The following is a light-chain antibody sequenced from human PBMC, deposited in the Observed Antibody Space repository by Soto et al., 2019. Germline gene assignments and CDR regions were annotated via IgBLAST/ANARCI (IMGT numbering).Light chain of an antibody. CDR2: GAS. Sequence: EIVLTQSPGTQSLSPGERATLSCRASQSVSSSYLAWYQQKPGQAPRLLIYGASSRATGIPDRFSGSGSGTDFTLTISRLEPEDFAVYYCQLWAFGQGTKLEIK. J-gene: IGKJ2*01. CDR3: QLWA. CDR1: QSVSSSY. V-gene: IGKV3-20*01.